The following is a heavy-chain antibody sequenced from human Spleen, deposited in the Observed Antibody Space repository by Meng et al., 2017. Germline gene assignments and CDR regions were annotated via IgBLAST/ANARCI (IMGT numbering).Heavy chain of an antibody. V-gene: IGHV1-69*13. CDR1: GGTFSSYA. Sequence: SVKVSCKASGGTFSSYAISWVRQAPGQGLEWMGGIIPIFGTANYAQKFQGRVTITADESTSTAYMELSSLRSEDTAVYYCARVLRYFDWFPSYWGQGTLVTVSS. D-gene: IGHD3-9*01. J-gene: IGHJ4*02. CDR2: IIPIFGTA. CDR3: ARVLRYFDWFPSY.